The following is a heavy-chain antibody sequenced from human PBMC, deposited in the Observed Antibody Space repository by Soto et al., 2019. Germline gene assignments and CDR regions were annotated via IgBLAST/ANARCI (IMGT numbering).Heavy chain of an antibody. Sequence: SETLSLTCTVSGGSISSNDYYWNWIRQAPGKGPEWIAYIFYSGGANYNPSLKSRVTISVDTSKNQFYLKLSSMTAADTAVYYCARDAHYGSGSTYNWFDPWGQGTLVTVSS. CDR3: ARDAHYGSGSTYNWFDP. CDR2: IFYSGGA. D-gene: IGHD3-10*01. J-gene: IGHJ5*02. V-gene: IGHV4-30-4*01. CDR1: GGSISSNDYY.